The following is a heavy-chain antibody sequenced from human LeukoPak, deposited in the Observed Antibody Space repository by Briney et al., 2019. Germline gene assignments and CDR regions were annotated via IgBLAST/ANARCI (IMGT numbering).Heavy chain of an antibody. J-gene: IGHJ4*02. V-gene: IGHV1-2*06. D-gene: IGHD3-22*01. CDR3: ARDDGYYDRSGYFYSQGSFDC. Sequence: EASVKISCMASGYTFTGYYIHWVRQAPGQGLEWMGRINPNNGGTKSAQKFQGRVTMTRDIFINTAYMELTRLTSDDTAVYYCARDDGYYDRSGYFYSQGSFDCWGQGTLVSVSS. CDR1: GYTFTGYY. CDR2: INPNNGGT.